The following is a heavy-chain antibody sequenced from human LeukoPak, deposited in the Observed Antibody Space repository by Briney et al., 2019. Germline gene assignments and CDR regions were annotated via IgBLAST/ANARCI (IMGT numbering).Heavy chain of an antibody. CDR1: GVSISSSNHH. Sequence: SETLSLTCTVSGVSISSSNHHWGWIRQPPGKGLEWIGSIYYSGRTYYKPSLRSRVTISVDTSKNQFSLKLSSVTAADTAVYYCARADMVRGVIIVDYWGQETLVTVSS. CDR2: IYYSGRT. CDR3: ARADMVRGVIIVDY. V-gene: IGHV4-39*07. J-gene: IGHJ4*02. D-gene: IGHD3-10*01.